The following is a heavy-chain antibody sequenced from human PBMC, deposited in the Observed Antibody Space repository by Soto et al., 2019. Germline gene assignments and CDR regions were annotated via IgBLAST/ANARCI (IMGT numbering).Heavy chain of an antibody. CDR3: AKDFTIFGVVISSLAFDI. J-gene: IGHJ3*02. V-gene: IGHV3-9*01. D-gene: IGHD3-3*01. Sequence: PGGSLRLSCAASGFTFDDYAMHWVRQAPGKGLEWVSGISWNSGSIGYADSVKGRFTISRDNAKNSLYLQMNSLRAEDTALYYCAKDFTIFGVVISSLAFDIWGQGTMVTVSS. CDR1: GFTFDDYA. CDR2: ISWNSGSI.